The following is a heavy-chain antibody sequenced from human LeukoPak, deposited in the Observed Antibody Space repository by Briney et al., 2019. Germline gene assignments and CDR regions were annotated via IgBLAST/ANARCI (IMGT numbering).Heavy chain of an antibody. Sequence: SATLSLTCAVYGGSFSGYYWSWISQPPGKGREWIGLINHSGTTNSNSSLKGPVTISVDTSKNQFCPKLSSVTAADTAVYYGARARDSSGYYYTGGQGTLVTVSP. D-gene: IGHD3-22*01. V-gene: IGHV4-34*01. CDR1: GGSFSGYY. CDR3: ARARDSSGYYYT. CDR2: INHSGTT. J-gene: IGHJ4*02.